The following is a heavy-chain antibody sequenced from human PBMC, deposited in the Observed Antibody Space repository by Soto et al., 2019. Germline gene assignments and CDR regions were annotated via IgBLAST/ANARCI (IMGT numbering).Heavy chain of an antibody. Sequence: GGAPRLSFGGSGFNLSTYGIPRGRPSPGKGLEWVAVISSDGSNKYYADSVKGRFTISRDNSKNTLYLQMNSLRAEDTAMYYCAKGLLYYYYMDVWGKGTTVTVSS. D-gene: IGHD3-3*01. V-gene: IGHV3-30*18. CDR1: GFNLSTYG. J-gene: IGHJ6*03. CDR2: ISSDGSNK. CDR3: AKGLLYYYYMDV.